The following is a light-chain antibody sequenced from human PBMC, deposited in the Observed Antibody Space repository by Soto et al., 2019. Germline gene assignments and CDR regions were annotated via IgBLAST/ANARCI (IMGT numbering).Light chain of an antibody. Sequence: QSVLTQPPSVSGAPGQRVTISCTGSSSNIGAGYGVHWYQQLPGTAPKLLIYGNNNRPSGVPDRFSGSKSGTSASLAITGLQAEDEADYYCQSYDSSLSALFGGGTKLTVL. J-gene: IGLJ2*01. CDR1: SSNIGAGYG. CDR2: GNN. CDR3: QSYDSSLSAL. V-gene: IGLV1-40*01.